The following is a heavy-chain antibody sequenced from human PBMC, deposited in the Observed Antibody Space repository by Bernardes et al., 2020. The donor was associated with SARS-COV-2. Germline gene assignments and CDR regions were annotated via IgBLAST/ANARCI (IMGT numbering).Heavy chain of an antibody. D-gene: IGHD7-27*01. CDR3: AKDQVNQISNYGSNWGFDS. CDR1: GFTFKTFC. J-gene: IGHJ4*02. V-gene: IGHV3-30*18. CDR2: ISYDGSNK. Sequence: GGSLRLSCAGSGFTFKTFCMHWVRQTPDKGPEWLGVISYDGSNKYYTDSVKGRFSISRDNSKNTVYLQMNSVRADDTAVYYCAKDQVNQISNYGSNWGFDSWGQGTLVTVSS.